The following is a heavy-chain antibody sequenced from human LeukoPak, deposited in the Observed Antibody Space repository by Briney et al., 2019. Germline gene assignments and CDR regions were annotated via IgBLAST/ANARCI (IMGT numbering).Heavy chain of an antibody. CDR1: GFTFSSYW. Sequence: GGALRLSCAASGFTFSSYWMSWVRQAPGKGLEGVANIKQDGSEKYYVDSVKGRFIIPRDNAKNSLYLQMNSLRAEDTAVYYCARDAGYSYGYGFDYWGQGTLVTVSS. D-gene: IGHD5-18*01. V-gene: IGHV3-7*01. CDR3: ARDAGYSYGYGFDY. CDR2: IKQDGSEK. J-gene: IGHJ4*02.